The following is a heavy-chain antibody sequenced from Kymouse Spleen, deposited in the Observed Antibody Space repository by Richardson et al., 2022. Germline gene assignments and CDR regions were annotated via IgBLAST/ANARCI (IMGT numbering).Heavy chain of an antibody. CDR2: INHSGST. J-gene: IGHJ4*02. CDR3: ARGQGIAARPGFDY. D-gene: IGHD6-6*01. Sequence: QVQLQQWGAGLLKPSETLSLTCAVYGGSFSGYYWSWIRQPPGKGLEWIGEINHSGSTNYNPSLKSRVTISVDTSKNQFSLKLSSVTAADTAVYYCARGQGIAARPGFDYWGQGTLVTVSS. V-gene: IGHV4-34*01. CDR1: GGSFSGYY.